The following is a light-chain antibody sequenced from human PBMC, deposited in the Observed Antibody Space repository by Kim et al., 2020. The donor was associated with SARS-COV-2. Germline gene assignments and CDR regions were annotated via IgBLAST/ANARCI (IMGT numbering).Light chain of an antibody. CDR3: QHRKSWPLT. V-gene: IGKV3-11*01. J-gene: IGKJ4*01. CDR1: QSVDNY. Sequence: EIVLTLSPATLSLSPGERATLSCRASQSVDNYLAWYQQRPGQAPRLLIQDASNRATGIPARFVGSGSGTDFTLTISSLEPEDFAVYYCQHRKSWPLTFGGGTKVDIK. CDR2: DAS.